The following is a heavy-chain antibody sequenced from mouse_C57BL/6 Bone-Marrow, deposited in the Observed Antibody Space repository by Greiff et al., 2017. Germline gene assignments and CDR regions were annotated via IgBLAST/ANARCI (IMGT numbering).Heavy chain of an antibody. D-gene: IGHD1-1*01. V-gene: IGHV1-72*01. Sequence: QVHVKQPGAELVKPGASVKLSCKASGYTFTSYWMHWVKQRPGRGLEWIGRIDPNSGGTKYNEKFKSKATLTVDKPSSTAYMQLSSLTSEDSAVYYCARWRKLRFYYAMDYWGQGTSVTVSS. CDR2: IDPNSGGT. J-gene: IGHJ4*01. CDR3: ARWRKLRFYYAMDY. CDR1: GYTFTSYW.